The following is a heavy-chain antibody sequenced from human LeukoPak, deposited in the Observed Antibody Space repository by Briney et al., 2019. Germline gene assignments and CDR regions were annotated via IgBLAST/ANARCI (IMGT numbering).Heavy chain of an antibody. Sequence: SVKVSCKASAGTFGSDIINWVRQAPGQGLEWMGRIIPRVDITNYAQKFQDRVTITADRSTSTVHMELSTLRSDDTAVYYCATARMHDYWGQGTQVTVSS. D-gene: IGHD5-24*01. CDR2: IIPRVDIT. CDR1: AGTFGSDI. V-gene: IGHV1-69*02. CDR3: ATARMHDY. J-gene: IGHJ4*02.